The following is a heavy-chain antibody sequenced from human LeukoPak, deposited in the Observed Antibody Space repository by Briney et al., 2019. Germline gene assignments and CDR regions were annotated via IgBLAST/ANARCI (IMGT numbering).Heavy chain of an antibody. D-gene: IGHD6-19*01. V-gene: IGHV4-39*01. J-gene: IGHJ4*02. CDR1: GGLISSTPYY. CDR3: ARQPVVNRSAVASNFDY. Sequence: SETLSLTCSGYGGLISSTPYYWPWLRQPPGKGLERIGQEWNGSIYYNGLTYYNASPKSRVPISVDPSRIQFSLRLNSLNAADTAVYYCARQPVVNRSAVASNFDYWGRGTLVTVSS. CDR2: IYYNGLT.